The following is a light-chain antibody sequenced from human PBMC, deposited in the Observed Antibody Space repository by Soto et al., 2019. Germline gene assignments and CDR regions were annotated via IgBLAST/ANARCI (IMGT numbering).Light chain of an antibody. CDR3: QQLNSYPRT. V-gene: IGKV1-9*01. J-gene: IGKJ3*01. Sequence: IQFTQSPSSLSASVGDRVTGTCRASQGISSYLAWYQQKPGKAPKLLIYAASSLQSGVPSRFSGSGSGTDFTLTISSMRPEDFANYYCQQLNSYPRTFGPGTKVDIK. CDR1: QGISSY. CDR2: AAS.